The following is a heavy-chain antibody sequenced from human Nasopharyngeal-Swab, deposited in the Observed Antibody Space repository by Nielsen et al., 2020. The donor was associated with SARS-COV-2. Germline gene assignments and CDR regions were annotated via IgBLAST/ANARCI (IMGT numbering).Heavy chain of an antibody. V-gene: IGHV4-39*07. J-gene: IGHJ4*02. Sequence: ESLKISCTVSGGSISSSSYYWGWIRQPPGKGLEWIGSIYYSGSTYYNPSLKSRVTISVDTSKNQFSLKLSSVTAADTAVYYCARDYKQWLVFDYWGQGTLVTVSS. D-gene: IGHD6-19*01. CDR2: IYYSGST. CDR3: ARDYKQWLVFDY. CDR1: GGSISSSSYY.